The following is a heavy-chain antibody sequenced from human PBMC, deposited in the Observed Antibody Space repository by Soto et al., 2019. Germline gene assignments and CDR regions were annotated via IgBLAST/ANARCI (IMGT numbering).Heavy chain of an antibody. CDR1: GYTFTSYG. J-gene: IGHJ4*02. D-gene: IGHD3-22*01. CDR2: ISAYNCNT. Sequence: GASVKVSCKASGYTFTSYGISWVRQAPGQGLEWMGWISAYNCNTNYAQKLQGRVTMTTDTSTSTAYMELRSLRSDDTAVYYCARVGYYDSSGYSYFDYWGQGTLVTVSS. CDR3: ARVGYYDSSGYSYFDY. V-gene: IGHV1-18*01.